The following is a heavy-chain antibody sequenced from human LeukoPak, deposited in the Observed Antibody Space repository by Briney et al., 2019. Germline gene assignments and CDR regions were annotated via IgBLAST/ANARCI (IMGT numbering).Heavy chain of an antibody. CDR1: GFTFSSSA. V-gene: IGHV3-23*01. CDR2: ISNNGGYT. J-gene: IGHJ3*02. Sequence: PGGSLRLSCAASGFTFSSSAMSWVRQAPGKGLEWVSAISNNGGYTYYADSVQGRFTISRDNSKSTLCLQMNSLRAEDTAVYYCAKDGPYYDFWSGYYPQEAFDIWGQGTMVTVSS. CDR3: AKDGPYYDFWSGYYPQEAFDI. D-gene: IGHD3-3*01.